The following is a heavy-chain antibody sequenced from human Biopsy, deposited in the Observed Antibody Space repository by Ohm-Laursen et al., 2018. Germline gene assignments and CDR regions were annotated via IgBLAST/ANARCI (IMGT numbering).Heavy chain of an antibody. CDR2: INQAGTT. J-gene: IGHJ4*02. V-gene: IGHV4-34*08. CDR1: GKTFSDYQ. D-gene: IGHD2-15*01. Sequence: SETLSLTCAVFGKTFSDYQWSWIRQPPGKGLEWIGLINQAGTTNYNPSLKSRVSISADASKYEFSLRLTSVTAADTAVYLCGNEVHGRDYWGLGAQVTVSS. CDR3: GNEVHGRDY.